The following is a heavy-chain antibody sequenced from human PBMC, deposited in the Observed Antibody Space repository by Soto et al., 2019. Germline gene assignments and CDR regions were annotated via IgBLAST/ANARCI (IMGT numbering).Heavy chain of an antibody. CDR1: GFTFSSYA. J-gene: IGHJ6*02. CDR2: ISGSGGST. V-gene: IGHV3-23*01. CDR3: ARHDYYYYYYGMDV. Sequence: GGSLRLSCAASGFTFSSYAMSWVRQAPGKGLEWVSAISGSGGSTYYADSVKGRFTISRDNSKSTLYLQMNSLRAEDTAVYYCARHDYYYYYYGMDVWGQGTTVTVSS. D-gene: IGHD5-12*01.